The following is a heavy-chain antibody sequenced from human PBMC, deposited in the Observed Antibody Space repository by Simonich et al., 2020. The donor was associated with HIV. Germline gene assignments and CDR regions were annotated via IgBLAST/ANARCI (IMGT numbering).Heavy chain of an antibody. D-gene: IGHD3-3*02. V-gene: IGHV4-4*02. Sequence: QVQLQESGPGLVKPSGTLSLSCAVSGGSISSSNWWSWVRQPPGKGLEWIGEIYQSGVINYNPSHKSRVTKSVDKSKNQFSLKLSSGTTADTAVYYCARHFNWLDPWGQGTLVTVSS. J-gene: IGHJ5*02. CDR2: IYQSGVI. CDR1: GGSISSSNW. CDR3: ARHFNWLDP.